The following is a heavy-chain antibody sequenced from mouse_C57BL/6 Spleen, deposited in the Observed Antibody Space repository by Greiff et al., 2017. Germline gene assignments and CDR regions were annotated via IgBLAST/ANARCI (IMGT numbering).Heavy chain of an antibody. V-gene: IGHV1-54*01. CDR3: ARKLHY. CDR1: GYAFTNYL. D-gene: IGHD1-1*01. Sequence: QVQLQQSGAELVRPGTSVKVSCKASGYAFTNYLIEWVKQRPGQGLEWIGVINPGSGGTNYNEKFKGKATLTADKSSSTAYMQLSSLTSEDSAVYFCARKLHYWGQGTTLTVSS. J-gene: IGHJ2*01. CDR2: INPGSGGT.